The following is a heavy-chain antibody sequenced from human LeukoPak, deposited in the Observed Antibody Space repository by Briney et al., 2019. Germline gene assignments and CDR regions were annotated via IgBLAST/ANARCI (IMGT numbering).Heavy chain of an antibody. CDR3: ATPGQAYYFDY. CDR2: ISNDGSNK. D-gene: IGHD2-2*01. Sequence: GGSLRLSCIASGFTFSSYTMHWVRQAPGKGLEWVAVISNDGSNKYYADSVKGRFTTSRDNSKNTLYLQMNGLRAEDTAVYYSATPGQAYYFDYWGQGTLVTVSS. CDR1: GFTFSSYT. V-gene: IGHV3-30*04. J-gene: IGHJ4*02.